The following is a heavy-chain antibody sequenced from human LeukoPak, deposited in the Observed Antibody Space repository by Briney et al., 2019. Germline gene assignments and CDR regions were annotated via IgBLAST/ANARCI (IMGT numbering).Heavy chain of an antibody. CDR2: INTDGSST. Sequence: GGSLRLSCAASGFTFSSYWMHWVRHAPGKGLVWVSHINTDGSSTTYADSVKGRLTITRDNAKNTLYLQMNSLRAEDTAVYYCARSGGSSSLGYWGQGTLVTVSS. D-gene: IGHD6-6*01. V-gene: IGHV3-74*01. CDR1: GFTFSSYW. J-gene: IGHJ4*02. CDR3: ARSGGSSSLGY.